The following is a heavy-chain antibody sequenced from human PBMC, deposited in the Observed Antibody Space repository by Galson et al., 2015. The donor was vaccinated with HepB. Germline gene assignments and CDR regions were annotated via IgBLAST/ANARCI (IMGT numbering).Heavy chain of an antibody. D-gene: IGHD3-10*01. CDR3: ARDFGFGLDH. Sequence: SLRLSCAASGFTFSSYGMYWVRQAPGKGLEWVAMIWYDGTIKYYKDSVRGRFTVSRDNSRNTLYLQMSSLRAEDTAVYYCARDFGFGLDHWGQGAQVTVSS. CDR2: IWYDGTIK. J-gene: IGHJ4*02. V-gene: IGHV3-33*01. CDR1: GFTFSSYG.